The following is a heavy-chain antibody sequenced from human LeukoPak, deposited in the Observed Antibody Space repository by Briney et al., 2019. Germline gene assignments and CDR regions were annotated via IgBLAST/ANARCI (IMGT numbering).Heavy chain of an antibody. CDR2: ISYDASNK. CDR1: GFTFSSYS. CDR3: ASSPYYYDSGGYYYVENFDY. V-gene: IGHV3-30*03. J-gene: IGHJ4*02. Sequence: GGSLRLSCAASGFTFSSYSMNWVRQAPGKGLEWVAVISYDASNKYYADFVKGRFTISRDNSKNTLYLQMNSLRAEDTAVYYCASSPYYYDSGGYYYVENFDYWGQGALVTVSS. D-gene: IGHD3-22*01.